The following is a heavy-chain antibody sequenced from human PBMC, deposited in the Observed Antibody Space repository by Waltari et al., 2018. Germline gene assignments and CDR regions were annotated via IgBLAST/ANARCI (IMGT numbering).Heavy chain of an antibody. Sequence: QVQLVESGGGVVQPGTSLGLSCATSGFTFSDYRMHWVRQGPDKGLQWVGAASEDVMNKFYADSVKGRFTNSRDISKTTLYLQMNSRRAEDTAVYFCARIRTATTGDAFDIWGQGTVVTVSS. CDR1: GFTFSDYR. V-gene: IGHV3-30*01. J-gene: IGHJ3*02. D-gene: IGHD4-17*01. CDR2: ASEDVMNK. CDR3: ARIRTATTGDAFDI.